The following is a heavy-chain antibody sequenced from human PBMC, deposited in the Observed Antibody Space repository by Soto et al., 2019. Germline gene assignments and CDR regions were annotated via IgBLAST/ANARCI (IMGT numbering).Heavy chain of an antibody. CDR2: VIPIFGTA. D-gene: IGHD3-9*01. CDR1: GRTFSSFA. CDR3: SRVDYDIPHGRHSWFHP. Sequence: GASRKVSCKASGRTFSSFAISWVRQGPGQGLEWMGGVIPIFGTASYAQKVQGRGTITADESTSKAHRELSSVRSEDTAVYYFSRVDYDIPHGRHSWFHPWGQGTLVNVSS. V-gene: IGHV1-69*13. J-gene: IGHJ5*02.